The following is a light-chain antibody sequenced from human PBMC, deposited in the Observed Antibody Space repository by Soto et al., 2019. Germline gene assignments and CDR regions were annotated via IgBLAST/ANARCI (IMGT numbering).Light chain of an antibody. CDR3: QQYESTPPT. CDR2: WAS. V-gene: IGKV4-1*01. Sequence: DIVMTQSPDSLAESLGERATINCKSSQRVLYSSNNKNYLAWYQQRPGQPPKLLIYWASTRESVVPDRFSGSGSGTDFTLTITSLQAEDVAVYYCQQYESTPPTCGQGTKLEIK. J-gene: IGKJ2*01. CDR1: QRVLYSSNNKNY.